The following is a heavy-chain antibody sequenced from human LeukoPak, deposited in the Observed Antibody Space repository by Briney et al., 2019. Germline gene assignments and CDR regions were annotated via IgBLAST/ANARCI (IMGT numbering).Heavy chain of an antibody. CDR1: GFTFSTYW. CDR3: ARGQYTDGLSY. Sequence: GGSLRLSCAASGFTFSTYWMTWVRQAPGKGLEWVAIIKPDGSEKYYVDSVKGRFTISRDNAENSLFLQMNGLRPEDTAVFYCARGQYTDGLSYWGQGTLVTVS. D-gene: IGHD5-24*01. CDR2: IKPDGSEK. V-gene: IGHV3-7*03. J-gene: IGHJ4*02.